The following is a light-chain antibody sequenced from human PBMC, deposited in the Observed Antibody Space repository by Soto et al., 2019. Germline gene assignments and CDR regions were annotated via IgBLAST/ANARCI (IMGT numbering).Light chain of an antibody. CDR3: QKYYSAPFT. CDR2: AAS. J-gene: IGKJ3*01. V-gene: IGKV1-27*01. CDR1: QGISNY. Sequence: QMTQSPSSLSASVGDSVTITCRASQGISNYLAWYQQTPGKIPKLLIYAASTLQSGVPSRFSGSGSGTVFTLPISSLQPEDVATYYCQKYYSAPFTFGPGTKVDLK.